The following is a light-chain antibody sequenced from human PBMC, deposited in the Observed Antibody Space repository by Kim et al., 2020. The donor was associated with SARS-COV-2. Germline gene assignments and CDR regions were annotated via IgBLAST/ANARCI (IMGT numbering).Light chain of an antibody. CDR2: RNN. CDR1: SSNIGSNY. V-gene: IGLV1-47*01. CDR3: AAWDDSLSGSYV. J-gene: IGLJ1*01. Sequence: RVTIAFSGSSSNIGSNYVYWYQQLPGTAPKLLIYRNNQRPSGVPDRFSGSKSGTSASLAISGLRSEDEADYYCAAWDDSLSGSYVFGTGTKVTVL.